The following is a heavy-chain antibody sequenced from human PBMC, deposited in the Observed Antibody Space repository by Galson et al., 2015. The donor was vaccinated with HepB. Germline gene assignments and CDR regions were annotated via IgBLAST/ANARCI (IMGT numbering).Heavy chain of an antibody. CDR2: ISSSSSYT. CDR1: GFTFSDYY. Sequence: SLRLSCAASGFTFSDYYMSWIRQAPGKGLEWVSYISSSSSYTNYADSVKGRFTISRDNAKNSLYLQMNSLRAEDTAVYYCARDHGLYYGSGSYDAFDIWGQGTMVTVSS. CDR3: ARDHGLYYGSGSYDAFDI. D-gene: IGHD3-10*01. J-gene: IGHJ3*02. V-gene: IGHV3-11*05.